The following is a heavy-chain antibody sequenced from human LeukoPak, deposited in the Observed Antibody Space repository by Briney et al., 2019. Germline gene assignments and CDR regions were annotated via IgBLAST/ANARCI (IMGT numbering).Heavy chain of an antibody. CDR1: GFTFSSYA. CDR3: AKADCSSTSCYIGDYYYGMDV. CDR2: ISGSGGST. D-gene: IGHD2-2*02. J-gene: IGHJ6*02. Sequence: GGSLRLSCGASGFTFSSYAMSWVRQAPGKGLGWVSAISGSGGSTYYADSVKGRFTISRDNSKNTLYLQMNSLRAEDTAVYYCAKADCSSTSCYIGDYYYGMDVWGQGTTVTVSS. V-gene: IGHV3-23*01.